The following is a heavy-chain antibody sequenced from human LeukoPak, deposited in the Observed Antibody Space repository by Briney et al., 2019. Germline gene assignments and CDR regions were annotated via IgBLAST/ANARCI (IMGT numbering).Heavy chain of an antibody. CDR3: ARASSPGINWFDP. V-gene: IGHV3-74*01. CDR2: INSDGSST. CDR1: GFTFSSYW. J-gene: IGHJ5*02. Sequence: GGSLRLSCAASGFTFSSYWMHWVRHAPGKGLVYVSRINSDGSSTNYADSVKGRFTISRDNAKNTLYLQMNSLRAEDTAVYYCARASSPGINWFDPWGQGTLVTVSS.